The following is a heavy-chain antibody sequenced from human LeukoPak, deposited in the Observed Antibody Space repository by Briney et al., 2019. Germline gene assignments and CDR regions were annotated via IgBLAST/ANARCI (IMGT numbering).Heavy chain of an antibody. CDR1: GFTFSSYG. CDR2: ISYDGSNK. Sequence: PGGSLRLSCAASGFTFSSYGMHWVRQAPGKGLEGVAVISYDGSNKYYADSVKGRFTISRDNSKKTLYLQMNSLRAENTAVYYCAKTIGSYTPYYFDYWGQGTLVTVSS. CDR3: AKTIGSYTPYYFDY. J-gene: IGHJ4*02. D-gene: IGHD1-26*01. V-gene: IGHV3-30*18.